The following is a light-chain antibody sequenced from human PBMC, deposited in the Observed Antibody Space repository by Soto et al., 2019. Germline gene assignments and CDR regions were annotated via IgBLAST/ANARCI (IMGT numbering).Light chain of an antibody. CDR3: QSYDSSLGGAWV. CDR1: SSNIGAGYD. CDR2: GNR. V-gene: IGLV1-40*01. J-gene: IGLJ3*02. Sequence: QSVLTQPPSASGTPGQRVTISCSGSSSNIGAGYDVHWYQQLPGTAPKLLIYGNRNRPSGVPDRFSGSKSGTSASLAITGLQAEDEADYYCQSYDSSLGGAWVFGGGTKLTVL.